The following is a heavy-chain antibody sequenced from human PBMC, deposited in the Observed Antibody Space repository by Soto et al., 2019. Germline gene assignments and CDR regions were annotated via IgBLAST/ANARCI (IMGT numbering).Heavy chain of an antibody. CDR3: AGDIYDILTGYAHDAFDI. J-gene: IGHJ3*02. CDR2: IKQDGSEK. V-gene: IGHV3-7*01. CDR1: GFTFSSYW. Sequence: PGGSLRLSCAASGFTFSSYWMSWVRQAPGKGLEWVANIKQDGSEKYYVDSVKGRFTISRDNAKNSLYLQMNSLRAEDTAVHYCAGDIYDILTGYAHDAFDIWGQGTMVTVSS. D-gene: IGHD3-9*01.